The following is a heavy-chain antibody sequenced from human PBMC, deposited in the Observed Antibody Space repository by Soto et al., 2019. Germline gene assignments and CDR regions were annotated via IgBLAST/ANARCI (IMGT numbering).Heavy chain of an antibody. D-gene: IGHD3-16*01. Sequence: EVQLVESGGGLVQPGGSLRISCAVSVFSIASYWMSWVRQAPGKGLEWVATTKEDGSEIYYVDSVRGRFTISRDNAENSLYLQMNSLSAEDTAVYFCARDVGFDYVNWGQGTLVTVSS. J-gene: IGHJ4*02. CDR1: VFSIASYW. CDR2: TKEDGSEI. CDR3: ARDVGFDYVN. V-gene: IGHV3-7*01.